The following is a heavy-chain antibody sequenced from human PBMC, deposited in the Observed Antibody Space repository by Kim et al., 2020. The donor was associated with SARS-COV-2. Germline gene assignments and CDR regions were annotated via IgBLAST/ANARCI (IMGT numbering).Heavy chain of an antibody. Sequence: SETLSLTCAVYGGSFSGYYWSWIRQPPGKGLEWIVEINHSGSTNYNPSLKSRVTISVDTSKNQFSLKLSSVTAADTAVYYCARGGFYYDSSGYYLDYWGQGTLVTVSS. J-gene: IGHJ4*02. CDR1: GGSFSGYY. D-gene: IGHD3-22*01. CDR2: INHSGST. V-gene: IGHV4-34*01. CDR3: ARGGFYYDSSGYYLDY.